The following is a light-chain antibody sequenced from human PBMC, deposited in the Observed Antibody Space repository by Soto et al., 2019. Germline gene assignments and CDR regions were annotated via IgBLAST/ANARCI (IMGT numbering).Light chain of an antibody. V-gene: IGKV3-15*01. CDR2: DAS. CDR1: QSVRSN. J-gene: IGKJ1*01. CDR3: QPYDRYSWT. Sequence: VVTECPCTLSVSPGERATLSCRASQSVRSNLAWYQQKPGQPPRLLIYDASTRATGIPSRFSGSGSGTEFTLTISSLKSEDFAVYDCQPYDRYSWTFGQGTKVDI.